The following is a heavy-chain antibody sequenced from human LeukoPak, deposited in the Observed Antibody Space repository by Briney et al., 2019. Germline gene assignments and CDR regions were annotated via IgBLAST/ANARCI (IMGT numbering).Heavy chain of an antibody. CDR2: ISYDGSNK. J-gene: IGHJ6*02. D-gene: IGHD6-19*01. V-gene: IGHV3-30*18. Sequence: PGGSLRLSCAASGFTFSSYGMHWVRQAPGKGLEWVAVISYDGSNKYYADSVKGRFTISRDNSKNTLYLQMNSLRAEDTAVYYCAKDGHSSGWYLNYYYYGMDVWGQGTTVTVSS. CDR1: GFTFSSYG. CDR3: AKDGHSSGWYLNYYYYGMDV.